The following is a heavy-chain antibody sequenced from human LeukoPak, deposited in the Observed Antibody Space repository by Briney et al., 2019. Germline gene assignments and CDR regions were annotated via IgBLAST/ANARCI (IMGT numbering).Heavy chain of an antibody. CDR3: ARSDSFGYSLDFVY. Sequence: ASVKVSCMASGYTFTTYGISWVRPAPGQGREWMGWISAYNGNTNYAQKLQGRVTMTTDTSTSTAYMELRSLRSDDTAVYYCARSDSFGYSLDFVYWGQGTLVTVSS. D-gene: IGHD5-18*01. J-gene: IGHJ4*02. CDR2: ISAYNGNT. V-gene: IGHV1-18*01. CDR1: GYTFTTYG.